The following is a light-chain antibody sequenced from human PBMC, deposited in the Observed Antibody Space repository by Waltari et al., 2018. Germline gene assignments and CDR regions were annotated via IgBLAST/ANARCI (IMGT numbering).Light chain of an antibody. CDR3: AVWDDSLNGLI. Sequence: QSVLTQPPSASGTPGQRVTLSCSGSSSTIGKNTVNWYQQLPGTAPKLVIYFNDQRPSGVPDRFSGSKSGTSASLAISGLQSEDEADFHCAVWDDSLNGLIFGGGTKLTVL. J-gene: IGLJ2*01. CDR1: SSTIGKNT. CDR2: FND. V-gene: IGLV1-44*01.